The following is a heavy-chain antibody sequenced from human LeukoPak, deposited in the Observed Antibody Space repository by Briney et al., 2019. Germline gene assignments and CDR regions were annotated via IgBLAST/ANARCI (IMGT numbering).Heavy chain of an antibody. CDR2: IDYSGST. D-gene: IGHD4-23*01. J-gene: IGHJ6*03. Sequence: SETLSLTCTDSGVSISSYYWSWIRQPPGKGLEWIEYIDYSGSTNYNPSLKSRVTISVDTSKNQFSLKLSSVTAADTAVYYCARDGLMDYGGEHQVHYYYMDVWGKGIAVTVSS. V-gene: IGHV4-59*01. CDR3: ARDGLMDYGGEHQVHYYYMDV. CDR1: GVSISSYY.